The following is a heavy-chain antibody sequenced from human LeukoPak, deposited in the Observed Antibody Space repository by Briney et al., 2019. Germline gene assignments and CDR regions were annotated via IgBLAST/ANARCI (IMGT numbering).Heavy chain of an antibody. CDR3: ARDPLGYYDSSGLTAIDY. V-gene: IGHV1-2*02. J-gene: IGHJ4*02. D-gene: IGHD3-22*01. Sequence: GASVKVSCKASGYTFTGYYMHWVRQAPGQGLEWMGWINPNSGGTNYAQKFQGRVTMTRDTSTSTAYMELSRLRSDDTAVYYCARDPLGYYDSSGLTAIDYWGQGTLVTVSS. CDR2: INPNSGGT. CDR1: GYTFTGYY.